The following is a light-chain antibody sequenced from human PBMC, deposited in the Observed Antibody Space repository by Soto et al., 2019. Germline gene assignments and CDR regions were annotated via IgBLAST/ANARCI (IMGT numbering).Light chain of an antibody. Sequence: QSVLTQPPSASGTPGQRVTISCSGSSSDIGSNPVNWYQQLPGTAPKLLIYSNNQRPSGVPDRFSVSKSGTSASLAISGLQSEDEGDYYCAAWDDSLNGFVFGTGTKVPVL. CDR3: AAWDDSLNGFV. V-gene: IGLV1-44*01. CDR2: SNN. CDR1: SSDIGSNP. J-gene: IGLJ1*01.